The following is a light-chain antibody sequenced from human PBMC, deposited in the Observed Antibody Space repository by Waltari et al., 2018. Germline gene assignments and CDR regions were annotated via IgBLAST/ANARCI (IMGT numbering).Light chain of an antibody. Sequence: DVVMTQSPLSLPVTLGQPASISCRSRQSLVHSDGKTYLNWFQQRPGQSPRRLIYKVFNRDSGVPDRFGGSGSGTDFTLTISRVEADDVAVYYCMQATHWPLTFGQGTKVEIK. J-gene: IGKJ1*01. V-gene: IGKV2-30*02. CDR2: KVF. CDR3: MQATHWPLT. CDR1: QSLVHSDGKTY.